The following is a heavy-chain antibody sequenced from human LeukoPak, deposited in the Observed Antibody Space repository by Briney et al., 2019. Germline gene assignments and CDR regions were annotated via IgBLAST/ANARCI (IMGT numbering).Heavy chain of an antibody. CDR2: INHSGST. J-gene: IGHJ6*03. V-gene: IGHV4-34*01. D-gene: IGHD3-10*01. CDR1: GGSFSGYY. CDR3: ARGFTMVRGVIDYYYYMDV. Sequence: SETLSLTCAVYGGSFSGYYWSWIRQPPGKGLEWIGEINHSGSTNYNPSLKSRVTISVDTSKNQFSLKLSSVTAADTAVYYCARGFTMVRGVIDYYYYMDVWGKGTTVTISS.